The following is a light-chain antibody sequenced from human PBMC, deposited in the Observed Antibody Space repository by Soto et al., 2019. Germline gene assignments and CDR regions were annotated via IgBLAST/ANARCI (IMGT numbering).Light chain of an antibody. V-gene: IGLV2-14*03. Sequence: QSALTQPASVSGSPGQSITISCTGTSSDVGAYNSVSWYQLHPGKAPKLMIFDVTNRPSGVSNRFSGSKSGNTASLTISGLQAEDEGDYYCCSYTSSTTFVLFGGGTKVTVL. J-gene: IGLJ3*02. CDR1: SSDVGAYNS. CDR3: CSYTSSTTFVL. CDR2: DVT.